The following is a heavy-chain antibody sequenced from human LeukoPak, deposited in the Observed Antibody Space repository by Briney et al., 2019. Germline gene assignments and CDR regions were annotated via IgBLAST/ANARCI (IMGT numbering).Heavy chain of an antibody. CDR3: ARAGSGKKDNNWFDP. V-gene: IGHV5-10-1*01. D-gene: IGHD3-10*01. CDR1: GSRFTSYW. J-gene: IGHJ5*02. CDR2: IDPSDSYT. Sequence: PGESLKFSCKGSGSRFTSYWISWVRQMPGKGREWMGRIDPSDSYTNYSPSFQGHVTISADKSISTAYLQWSSLKASDTAMYYCARAGSGKKDNNWFDPWGQGTLVTVSS.